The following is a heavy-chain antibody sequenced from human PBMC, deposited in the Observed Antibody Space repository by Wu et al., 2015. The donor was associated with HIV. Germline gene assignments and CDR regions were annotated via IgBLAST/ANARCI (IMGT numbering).Heavy chain of an antibody. D-gene: IGHD7-27*01. CDR2: INPSGGST. CDR3: ARVWGSERGLFDI. J-gene: IGHJ3*02. Sequence: QVQLVQSGAEVKKPGASVKVSCKASGYTFTSYYMHWVRQAPGQGLEWMGIINPSGGSTSYAQKFQGRVTMTRDTSTSTVYMELSSLRSEDTAVYYCARVWGSERGLFDIVGPRGQWSPSLQ. CDR1: GYTFTSYY. V-gene: IGHV1-46*01.